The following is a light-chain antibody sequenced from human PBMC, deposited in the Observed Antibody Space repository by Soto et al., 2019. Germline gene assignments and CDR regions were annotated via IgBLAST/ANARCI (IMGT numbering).Light chain of an antibody. CDR3: HQYGGSPRT. J-gene: IGKJ1*01. Sequence: EIVLTQSPGTLSLSPGERATLSCRASQSVSSSYLAWYQQKPGQAPRLLISGASNRATGIPDRFIGSGSGTDFTLTISRLEPEDFAVYYCHQYGGSPRTLGQGTNVEIK. CDR2: GAS. CDR1: QSVSSSY. V-gene: IGKV3-20*01.